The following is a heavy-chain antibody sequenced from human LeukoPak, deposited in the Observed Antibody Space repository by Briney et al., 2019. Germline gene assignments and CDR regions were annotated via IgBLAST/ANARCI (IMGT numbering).Heavy chain of an antibody. V-gene: IGHV1-2*02. CDR1: GYTFTGYY. CDR2: INPNSGGT. D-gene: IGHD3-3*01. Sequence: ASVKVSCKASGYTFTGYYMHWVRQAPGQGLEWMGWINPNSGGTNYAQKFQGRVTMTRDTSISTAYMELSRLRSDDTAVYYCARHAPYDFWSGYPRQLDYWGQGTLVTVSS. J-gene: IGHJ4*02. CDR3: ARHAPYDFWSGYPRQLDY.